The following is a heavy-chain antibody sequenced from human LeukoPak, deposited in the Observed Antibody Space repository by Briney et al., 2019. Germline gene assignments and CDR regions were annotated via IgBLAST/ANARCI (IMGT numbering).Heavy chain of an antibody. CDR3: ARDHLRYFVPFDY. CDR1: GFTFSSYG. CDR2: INPSGGST. V-gene: IGHV1-46*01. D-gene: IGHD3-9*01. J-gene: IGHJ4*02. Sequence: GGSLRLSCAASGFTFSSYGMHWVRQAPGQGLEWMGIINPSGGSTSYAQKFQGRVTMTRDTPTSTVYMELSSLRSEDTAVYYCARDHLRYFVPFDYWGQGTLVTVSS.